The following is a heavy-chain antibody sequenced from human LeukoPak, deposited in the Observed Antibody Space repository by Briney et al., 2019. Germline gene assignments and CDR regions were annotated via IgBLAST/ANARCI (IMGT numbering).Heavy chain of an antibody. CDR2: INPNSGGT. Sequence: ASVKVSCKASGYTFTGYYMHWVRQAPGQGLEWMGWINPNSGGTSYLLKFQGRVTMTRDTSISTAYMELSRLRSDDTAVYYCASTTPYCTNGVCYMGMDVWGQGTTVTVSS. CDR1: GYTFTGYY. V-gene: IGHV1-2*02. J-gene: IGHJ6*02. CDR3: ASTTPYCTNGVCYMGMDV. D-gene: IGHD2-8*01.